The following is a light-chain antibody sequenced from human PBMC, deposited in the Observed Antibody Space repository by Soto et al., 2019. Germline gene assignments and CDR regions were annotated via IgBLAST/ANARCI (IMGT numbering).Light chain of an antibody. CDR2: DAS. Sequence: DIQVTQSPSTLSASVGNRVTFTCRASKSISSWLAWYQQKPGKAPKLLLYDASTLQSGVPSRFSGSGSGTDFTLTISRLHPDDFATYYCQQYNTYPWTFGQGTKVEIK. CDR1: KSISSW. V-gene: IGKV1-5*01. CDR3: QQYNTYPWT. J-gene: IGKJ1*01.